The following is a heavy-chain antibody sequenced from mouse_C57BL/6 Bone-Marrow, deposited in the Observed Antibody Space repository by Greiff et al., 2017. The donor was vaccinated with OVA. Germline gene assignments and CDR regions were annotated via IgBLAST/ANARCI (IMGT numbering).Heavy chain of an antibody. V-gene: IGHV1-19*01. D-gene: IGHD1-1*01. Sequence: VQLQQSGPVLVKPGASVKMSCKASGYTFTDYYMNWVKQSHGKSLEWIGVINPYNGGTSYNQKFKGKATLTVDKSSSTAYMELNSLTSEDSAVYYCARLSRGYGRLFYWGQGTTLTVSS. CDR1: GYTFTDYY. CDR3: ARLSRGYGRLFY. CDR2: INPYNGGT. J-gene: IGHJ2*01.